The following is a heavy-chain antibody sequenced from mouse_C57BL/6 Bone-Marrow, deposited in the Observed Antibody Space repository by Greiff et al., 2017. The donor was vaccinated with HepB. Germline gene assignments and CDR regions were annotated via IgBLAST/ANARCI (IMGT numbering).Heavy chain of an antibody. J-gene: IGHJ1*03. CDR2: ILPGSGST. CDR1: GYTFTGYW. Sequence: VQLQQSGAELMKPGASVKLSCKATGYTFTGYWIEWVKQRPGHGLEWIGEILPGSGSTNYNEKFKGKATFTADTSSNTAYMQLSSLTTEDSAIYSCSTHTYYSNFWYFDVWGTGTTVTVSS. CDR3: STHTYYSNFWYFDV. D-gene: IGHD2-5*01. V-gene: IGHV1-9*01.